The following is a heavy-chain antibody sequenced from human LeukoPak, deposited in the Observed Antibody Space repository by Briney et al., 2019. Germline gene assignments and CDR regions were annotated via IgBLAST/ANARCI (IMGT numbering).Heavy chain of an antibody. CDR1: GGSISRGSYY. CDR3: ARGRSSRYSHQGYYYYMDV. J-gene: IGHJ6*03. CDR2: INHSGST. V-gene: IGHV4-39*07. Sequence: RTSQTLSLXCTVSGGSISRGSYYWSWIRQPPGKGLEWIGEINHSGSTNYNPSLKSRVTISVDTSKNQFSLKLSSVTAADTAVYYCARGRSSRYSHQGYYYYMDVWGKGTTVTVSS. D-gene: IGHD1-1*01.